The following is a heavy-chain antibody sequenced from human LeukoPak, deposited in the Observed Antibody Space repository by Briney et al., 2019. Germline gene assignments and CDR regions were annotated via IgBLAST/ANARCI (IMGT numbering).Heavy chain of an antibody. CDR2: ISGSGGST. CDR1: GFTFSSYA. Sequence: PGGSLRLSCAASGFTFSSYAMSWVRQAPGKGLEWVSAISGSGGSTYYADSVKGRFTISRDNSKNTLYLQMNSLRAEDTAVYYCAKGKYYDFWSGYYTLDYWGQGTLVTVSS. CDR3: AKGKYYDFWSGYYTLDY. D-gene: IGHD3-3*01. V-gene: IGHV3-23*01. J-gene: IGHJ4*02.